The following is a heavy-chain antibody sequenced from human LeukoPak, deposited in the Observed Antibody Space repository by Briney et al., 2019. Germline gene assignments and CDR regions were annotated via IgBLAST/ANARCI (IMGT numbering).Heavy chain of an antibody. CDR2: ISGSGGST. D-gene: IGHD3-22*01. CDR1: GFTLSSYA. V-gene: IGHV3-23*01. J-gene: IGHJ4*02. Sequence: GGSLRLSCAASGFTLSSYAMSWVRQAPGKGLEWVSAISGSGGSTYYADPVKGRFTISRDNSKNTLYLQMNSLRAEDTAVYYCAKDPEASYDSSGYFDYWGQGTLVTVSS. CDR3: AKDPEASYDSSGYFDY.